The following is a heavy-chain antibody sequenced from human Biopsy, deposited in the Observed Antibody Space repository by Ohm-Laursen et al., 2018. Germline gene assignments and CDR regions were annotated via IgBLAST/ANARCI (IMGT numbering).Heavy chain of an antibody. CDR2: RIPYFNTI. CDR1: GVTFDTYA. D-gene: IGHD2/OR15-2a*01. Sequence: PSVKVSCKASGVTFDTYAFGWVRQAPGQGLEWMGGRIPYFNTIYYARNFQDRAVVTADRSARTTDMQLSGLRPDDTAVYYCVGGQRGPPIGVTVPGDAFDLWGPGTMVTVSP. J-gene: IGHJ3*01. CDR3: VGGQRGPPIGVTVPGDAFDL. V-gene: IGHV1-69*01.